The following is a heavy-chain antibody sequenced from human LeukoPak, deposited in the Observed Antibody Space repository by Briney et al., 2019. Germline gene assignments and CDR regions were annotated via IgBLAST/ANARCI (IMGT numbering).Heavy chain of an antibody. V-gene: IGHV3-48*03. D-gene: IGHD3-22*01. J-gene: IGHJ6*02. CDR2: ISSSGSTI. CDR1: GFTFSRYE. CDR3: ARSYGGYYNYYHYGMDV. Sequence: GGSLRLSCAASGFTFSRYELNWVRQAPGKGLECVSHISSSGSTIYYADYVKGRFTISRDNAKNSLYLQMNSLRAEDTAVYYCARSYGGYYNYYHYGMDVWGQGTTVTVSS.